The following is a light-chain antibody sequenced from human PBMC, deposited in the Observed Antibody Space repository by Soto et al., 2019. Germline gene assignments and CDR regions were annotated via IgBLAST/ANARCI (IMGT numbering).Light chain of an antibody. Sequence: DIQMTQSPSSVSASIGDRVTITCRASQSISSYLNWYQQKPGKAPKLLIYAASSLQSGVPSRFSGSGSGTDFTLTISSLQPEDFATYYCQQSYSTPPITFGQGTRLEI. CDR1: QSISSY. J-gene: IGKJ5*01. V-gene: IGKV1-39*01. CDR3: QQSYSTPPIT. CDR2: AAS.